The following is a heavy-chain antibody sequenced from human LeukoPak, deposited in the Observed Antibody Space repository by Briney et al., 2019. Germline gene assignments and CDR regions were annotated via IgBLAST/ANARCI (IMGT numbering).Heavy chain of an antibody. CDR2: VHHSGSA. CDR1: GASISSYY. CDR3: ARHRAGYTTSWFF. Sequence: SETLSLTCTVSGASISSYYWSWIRQPPGKGLEWIGYVHHSGSANYNPSLRSRVTMSVDMYKNQSSLKLNSVTAADTALYFCARHRAGYTTSWFFWGQGTMVIVSS. J-gene: IGHJ3*01. D-gene: IGHD5-24*01. V-gene: IGHV4-59*08.